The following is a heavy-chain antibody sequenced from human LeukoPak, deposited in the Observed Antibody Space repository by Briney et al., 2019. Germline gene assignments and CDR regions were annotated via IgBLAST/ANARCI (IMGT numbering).Heavy chain of an antibody. Sequence: GGSLRLSCAASGFTFRNAWMNWVRQAPGKGLEWVGRIKSRENGGTTDYATPVKGRFTISRDDSISSLYLQMNSLKIEDTAVCYCIEDTPDYASFDFDFWRQGTVVSV. V-gene: IGHV3-15*05. CDR2: IKSRENGGTT. D-gene: IGHD2-2*01. J-gene: IGHJ4*02. CDR3: IEDTPDYASFDFDF. CDR1: GFTFRNAW.